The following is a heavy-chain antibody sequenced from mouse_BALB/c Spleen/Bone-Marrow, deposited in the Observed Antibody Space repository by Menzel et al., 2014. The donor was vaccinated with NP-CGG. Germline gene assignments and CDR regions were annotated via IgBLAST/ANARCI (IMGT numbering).Heavy chain of an antibody. CDR3: ARQITTVDYAMDY. D-gene: IGHD1-1*01. V-gene: IGHV1-7*01. CDR1: GYTFTSYW. J-gene: IGHJ4*01. Sequence: QVQLQQSGAELAKPGAPVKMSCKASGYTFTSYWMHWVKQRPGQGLEWIGYINPSTGYTEYNQKFKDKATLTADKSSSTAYMQLSSLTSEDSAVYYCARQITTVDYAMDYWGQGTSATVSS. CDR2: INPSTGYT.